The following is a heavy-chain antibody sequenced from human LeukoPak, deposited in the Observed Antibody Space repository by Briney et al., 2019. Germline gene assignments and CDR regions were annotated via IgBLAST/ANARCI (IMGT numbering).Heavy chain of an antibody. CDR2: IYPGDSDT. CDR1: GYSFTSYW. CDR3: ARTPSSRVTKLDY. V-gene: IGHV5-51*01. J-gene: IGHJ4*02. D-gene: IGHD2-2*01. Sequence: KVGESLKISCKGSGYSFTSYWIGWVRQMPGKSLEWMGIIYPGDSDTRYSPSFQGQVTISADKSISTAYLQWSSLKASDTAMYYCARTPSSRVTKLDYWGQGTLVTVSS.